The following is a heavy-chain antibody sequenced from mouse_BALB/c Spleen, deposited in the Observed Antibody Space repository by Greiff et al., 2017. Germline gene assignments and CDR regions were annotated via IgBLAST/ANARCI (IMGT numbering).Heavy chain of an antibody. D-gene: IGHD2-4*01. CDR3: ARGLTMITTEWFAY. J-gene: IGHJ3*01. Sequence: EVQLQQSGPELVKPGASVKMSCKASGYTFTSYVMHWVKQKPGQGLEWIGYINPYNDGTKYNEKFKGKATLTSDKSSSTAYMELSSLTSEDSAVYYCARGLTMITTEWFAYWGQGTLVTVSA. CDR1: GYTFTSYV. V-gene: IGHV1-14*01. CDR2: INPYNDGT.